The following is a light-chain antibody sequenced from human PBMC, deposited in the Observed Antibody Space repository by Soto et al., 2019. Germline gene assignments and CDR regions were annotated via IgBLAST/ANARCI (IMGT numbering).Light chain of an antibody. CDR2: DAS. CDR1: QGISSA. V-gene: IGKV1D-13*01. Sequence: AVQLTQSPASLSASVGDRVTITCRASQGISSALAWYQQRSGKGVRLLIYDASNLESGVPSRFSGSGSGTDFTPTISSLQPEDFATSYCQQFINFPLTFGGGTKVEI. CDR3: QQFINFPLT. J-gene: IGKJ4*01.